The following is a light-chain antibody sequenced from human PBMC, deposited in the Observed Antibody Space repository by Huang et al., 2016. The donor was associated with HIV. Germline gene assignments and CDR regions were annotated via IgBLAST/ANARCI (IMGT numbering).Light chain of an antibody. V-gene: IGKV3-15*01. Sequence: EVVMTQSPATLSVSPGERATLSCRASQNVNTDLAWYKQIPGQAPRLLIYGASTRDTGISPRFSGSGSETEFTLTISGLQSEDFAVYYCQQYNDWPPLTFGGGTKVEIK. CDR1: QNVNTD. CDR3: QQYNDWPPLT. CDR2: GAS. J-gene: IGKJ4*01.